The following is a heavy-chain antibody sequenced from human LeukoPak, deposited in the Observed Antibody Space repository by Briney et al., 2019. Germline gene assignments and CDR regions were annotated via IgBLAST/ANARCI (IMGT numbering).Heavy chain of an antibody. CDR2: ISGSGVTT. D-gene: IGHD2-15*01. CDR1: GFTFSTYA. J-gene: IGHJ4*02. CDR3: AKRYCSGGICGFFDY. V-gene: IGHV3-23*01. Sequence: GGSLRLSCAASGFTFSTYAMSWVRQAPGKGLEWVSAISGSGVTTYYADSVKGRFTISRDNSRNTLYLQMNSLRAEDTALYYCAKRYCSGGICGFFDYWGQGTLVTVSS.